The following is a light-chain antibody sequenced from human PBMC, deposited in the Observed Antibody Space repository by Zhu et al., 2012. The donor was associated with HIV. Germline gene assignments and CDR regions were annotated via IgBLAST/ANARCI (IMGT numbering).Light chain of an antibody. Sequence: DIQMTQSPSSLSASVGDRVTITCRASLGISGSLAWYQQKPGKAPKLLIYAASTLESGVPSRFRGRGSGTKFTLTINSLQPDDFATYYCQQSGTFGGGTKVEIK. CDR1: LGISGS. CDR3: QQSGT. J-gene: IGKJ4*01. V-gene: IGKV1-9*01. CDR2: AAS.